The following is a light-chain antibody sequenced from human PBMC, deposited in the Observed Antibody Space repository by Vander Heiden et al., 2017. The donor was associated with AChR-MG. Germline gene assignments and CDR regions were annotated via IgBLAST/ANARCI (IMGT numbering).Light chain of an antibody. CDR3: QQDGSSPTWT. Sequence: EIVLTQSPGTLSLSPGERATLSCRASQSVSSRYLAWYQQKPGQAPRLLIYGASTRAAGIPDRFSGSGYGTDFTLTVSRLEPEDFAVYYCQQDGSSPTWTFGQGTKVEIK. J-gene: IGKJ1*01. CDR1: QSVSSRY. CDR2: GAS. V-gene: IGKV3-20*01.